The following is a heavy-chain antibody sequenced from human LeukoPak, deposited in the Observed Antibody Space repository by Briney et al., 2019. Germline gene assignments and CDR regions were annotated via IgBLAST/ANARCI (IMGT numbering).Heavy chain of an antibody. CDR2: IFGSGGSP. CDR1: GFTFGSHA. Sequence: GGSLRLSCEASGFTFGSHAMYWIRQAPGKGLEWVAGIFGSGGSPHYADSVKGRFTISRDNSRNTVYLQINSLRAEDTAVYYCGKTTVGYSSGQKPAWPVDYWGQGTLVTASS. J-gene: IGHJ4*02. V-gene: IGHV3-23*01. CDR3: GKTTVGYSSGQKPAWPVDY. D-gene: IGHD5-18*01.